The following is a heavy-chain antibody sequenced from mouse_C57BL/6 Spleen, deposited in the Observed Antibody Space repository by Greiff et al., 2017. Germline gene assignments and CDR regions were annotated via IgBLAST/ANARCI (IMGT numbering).Heavy chain of an antibody. CDR2: IDPEDGDT. V-gene: IGHV14-2*01. D-gene: IGHD2-13*01. CDR3: VFYPGDYDAMDY. CDR1: GFNIKDYY. Sequence: DVQLQESGAELVKPGASVKLSCTASGFNIKDYYMHWVKQRTEQGLEWIGRIDPEDGDTKYAPKFPGKATLTADTSSNTAYLQLSSLPSEDTDVYYCVFYPGDYDAMDYWGQGTSVTVSS. J-gene: IGHJ4*01.